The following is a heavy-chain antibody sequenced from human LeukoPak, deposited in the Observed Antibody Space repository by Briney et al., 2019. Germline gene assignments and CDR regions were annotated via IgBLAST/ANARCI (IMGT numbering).Heavy chain of an antibody. CDR1: GGSISGYY. J-gene: IGHJ4*02. D-gene: IGHD3-10*01. CDR3: ARGFGSGSPFDY. CDR2: IYSSVST. Sequence: SETLSLTCTVSGGSISGYYWSWIRQPAGKGLEWIGRIYSSVSTNYKPSLKRRVTMSVDTSKNQFSLKLSSVTAADTAVYYCARGFGSGSPFDYWGQGTLVTVSS. V-gene: IGHV4-4*07.